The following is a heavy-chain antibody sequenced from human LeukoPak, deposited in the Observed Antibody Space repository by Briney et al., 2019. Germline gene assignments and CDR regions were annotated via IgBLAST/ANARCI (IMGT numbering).Heavy chain of an antibody. V-gene: IGHV3-66*01. Sequence: GGSLRLSCAASGFTVSSNYMSWVRQAPGKGLEWVSVIYSGGSTYYADSVKGRFTISRDNSKNTLYLQMNSLRAEDTAVYYCASTHANVVEAYYCYYGMDVWGQGTTVTVSS. CDR1: GFTVSSNY. J-gene: IGHJ6*02. CDR3: ASTHANVVEAYYCYYGMDV. D-gene: IGHD2-15*01. CDR2: IYSGGST.